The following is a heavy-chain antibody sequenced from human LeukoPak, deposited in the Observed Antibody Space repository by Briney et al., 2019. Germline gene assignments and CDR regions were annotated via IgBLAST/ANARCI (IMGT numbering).Heavy chain of an antibody. J-gene: IGHJ4*02. D-gene: IGHD3-3*01. CDR2: IYTSGST. Sequence: LETLSLTCTVSGGSISSYYWSWIRQPAGKGLEWIGRIYTSGSTNYNPSLKSRVTMSVDTSKNQFSLKLSSVTAADTAVYYCAREMSHYDFWSGYYIFDYWGQGTLVTVSS. CDR1: GGSISSYY. V-gene: IGHV4-4*07. CDR3: AREMSHYDFWSGYYIFDY.